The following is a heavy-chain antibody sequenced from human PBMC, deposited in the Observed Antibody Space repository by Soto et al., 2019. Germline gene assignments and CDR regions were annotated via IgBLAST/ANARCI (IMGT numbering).Heavy chain of an antibody. CDR3: ASLYYYGSGSYYNKNLFDY. V-gene: IGHV5-10-1*01. CDR1: GYSFTSYW. CDR2: IDPSDSYT. J-gene: IGHJ4*02. D-gene: IGHD3-10*01. Sequence: PGESLKISCKGSGYSFTSYWISWVRQMPGKGLEWMGRIDPSDSYTNYSPSFQGHVTISADKSISTAYLQWSSLKASDTAMFYCASLYYYGSGSYYNKNLFDYWGQGTLVTVSS.